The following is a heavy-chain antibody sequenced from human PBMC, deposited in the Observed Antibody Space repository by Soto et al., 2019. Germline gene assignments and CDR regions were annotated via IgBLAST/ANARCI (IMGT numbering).Heavy chain of an antibody. CDR3: ARARGQQCLLPPFDY. CDR2: ISAYNGNT. D-gene: IGHD6-19*01. Sequence: ASVKVSCKASGYTFTSYGISWVRQAPGQGLEWMGWISAYNGNTNYAQKLQGRVTMTTDTSTSTAYMELRSLRSDDTAVYYCARARGQQCLLPPFDYWGQGTLVTVSS. V-gene: IGHV1-18*01. J-gene: IGHJ4*02. CDR1: GYTFTSYG.